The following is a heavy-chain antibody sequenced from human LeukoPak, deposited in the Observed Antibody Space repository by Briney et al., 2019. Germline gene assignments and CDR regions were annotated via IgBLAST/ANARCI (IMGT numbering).Heavy chain of an antibody. Sequence: SGGSLRLSCVAAGFTFGDYAMLWVRQTPGKGLEWVSGITWNSGRIDYADSVKGRFTISRDNSKNTLYLQMNSLRAEDTAVYYCAKDRTSIEVGWFGDSNAFDIWGQGTMVTVSS. CDR1: GFTFGDYA. V-gene: IGHV3-9*01. J-gene: IGHJ3*02. CDR3: AKDRTSIEVGWFGDSNAFDI. CDR2: ITWNSGRI. D-gene: IGHD3-10*01.